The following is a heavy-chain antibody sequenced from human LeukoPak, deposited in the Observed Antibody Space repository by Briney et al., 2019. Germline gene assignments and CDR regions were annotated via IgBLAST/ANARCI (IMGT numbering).Heavy chain of an antibody. CDR1: GGTFSSHA. Sequence: ASVKVSCKASGGTFSSHAISWVRQAPGQGLEWLGGIIPIFGTANYAQKFQGRVTITADKSTSTAYMELSSLRSEDTAVYYCARFSGYSSSWPSGDYWGQGTLVTVSS. CDR2: IIPIFGTA. D-gene: IGHD6-13*01. J-gene: IGHJ4*02. V-gene: IGHV1-69*06. CDR3: ARFSGYSSSWPSGDY.